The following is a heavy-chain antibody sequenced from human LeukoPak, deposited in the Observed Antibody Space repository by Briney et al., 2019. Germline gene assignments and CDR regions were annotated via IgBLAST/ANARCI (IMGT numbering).Heavy chain of an antibody. J-gene: IGHJ6*02. Sequence: ASVKVSCKASGYTFTSYYMRWVRQAPGQGLEWMGIINPSGGSTSYAQKFQDRVTMTRDTSTITVYMELSSLRSEDTAVYYCAREAVAGPNYYYYGMDVWGQGTTVTVSS. V-gene: IGHV1-46*01. CDR2: INPSGGST. CDR1: GYTFTSYY. CDR3: AREAVAGPNYYYYGMDV. D-gene: IGHD6-19*01.